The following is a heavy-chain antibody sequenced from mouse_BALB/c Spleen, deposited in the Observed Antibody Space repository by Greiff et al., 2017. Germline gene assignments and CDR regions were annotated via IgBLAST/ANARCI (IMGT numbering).Heavy chain of an antibody. CDR2: IYPGGGYT. CDR1: GYTFTNYW. Sequence: VKLVESGAELVRPGTSVKMSCKAAGYTFTNYWIGWVKQRPGHGLEWIGDIYPGGGYTNYNEKFKGKATLTADTSSSTAYMQLSSLTSEDSAIYYCARRLSGYDAMDYWGQGTSVTVSS. V-gene: IGHV1-63*02. CDR3: ARRLSGYDAMDY. J-gene: IGHJ4*01. D-gene: IGHD3-1*01.